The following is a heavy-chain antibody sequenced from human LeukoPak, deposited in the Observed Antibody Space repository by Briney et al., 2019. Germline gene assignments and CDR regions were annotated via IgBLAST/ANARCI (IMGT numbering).Heavy chain of an antibody. J-gene: IGHJ4*02. Sequence: ASVKVSCKASGGTFSSYAISWVRQAPGQGLEWMGGIIPIFGTANYAQKFQGRVTITADESTSTAYMELSSLRSEDTAVYYCAKVVVPGSILTGYPFDYWGQGTLVTVSS. CDR1: GGTFSSYA. V-gene: IGHV1-69*13. D-gene: IGHD3-9*01. CDR3: AKVVVPGSILTGYPFDY. CDR2: IIPIFGTA.